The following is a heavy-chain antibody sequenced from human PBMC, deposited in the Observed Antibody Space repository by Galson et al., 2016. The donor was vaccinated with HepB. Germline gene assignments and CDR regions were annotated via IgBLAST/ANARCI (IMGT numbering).Heavy chain of an antibody. Sequence: SLRLSCAASGFTLGGYWVNWVRQAPGKGLEWVAIIKEDGSEKYYVDSVRGRFTISRDNAKNSLSLQMNSLRAEATAVYYCARGIGFLSDYWGQGTPVTVSS. D-gene: IGHD3-3*01. CDR1: GFTLGGYW. CDR3: ARGIGFLSDY. CDR2: IKEDGSEK. V-gene: IGHV3-7*03. J-gene: IGHJ4*02.